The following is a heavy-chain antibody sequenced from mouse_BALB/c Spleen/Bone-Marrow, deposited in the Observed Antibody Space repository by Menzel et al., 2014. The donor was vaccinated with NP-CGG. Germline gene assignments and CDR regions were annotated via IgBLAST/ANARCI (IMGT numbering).Heavy chain of an antibody. CDR1: GFSLTGYG. Sequence: VQGVESGPGLVAPSQSLSIPCTVSGFSLTGYGVNWVRQPPGKGLEWLGMIWSDGGTDYNSALKSRLSISKDNSKSQVFLKMNSLQTDDTARYYCARGGGHPFAYWGQGTLVTVSA. CDR3: ARGGGHPFAY. V-gene: IGHV2-6-7*01. J-gene: IGHJ3*01. CDR2: IWSDGGT.